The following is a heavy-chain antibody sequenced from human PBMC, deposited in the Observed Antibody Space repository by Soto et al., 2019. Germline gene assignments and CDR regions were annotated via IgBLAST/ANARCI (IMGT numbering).Heavy chain of an antibody. CDR3: VRTSLVVAVATREDF. CDR2: IDIDGSRI. D-gene: IGHD2-15*01. V-gene: IGHV3-74*01. J-gene: IGHJ4*02. Sequence: EVQLVESGGGLVQPGESLRLSCAASGFTFSNYWMHWVHQAPGKGLVWVSRIDIDGSRITYADFVKGRFTISRDNAKNTVYLHMNSLTAEDTAVYYCVRTSLVVAVATREDFWGQGTLVTVSS. CDR1: GFTFSNYW.